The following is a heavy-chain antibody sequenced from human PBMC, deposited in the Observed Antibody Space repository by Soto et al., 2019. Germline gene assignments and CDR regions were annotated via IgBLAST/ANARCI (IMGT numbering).Heavy chain of an antibody. CDR2: ISGSGGST. J-gene: IGHJ1*01. D-gene: IGHD3-3*01. CDR3: AKSDYGGLELLGYFQH. CDR1: GFTFSSYA. V-gene: IGHV3-23*01. Sequence: EVQLLESGGGLVQPGGSLRLSCAASGFTFSSYAMSWVRQAPGKGLEWVSAISGSGGSTYYADSVKGRFTISRDNSKNTLDMQMNSRRAEDTAVYYCAKSDYGGLELLGYFQHWGQGTLVTVSS.